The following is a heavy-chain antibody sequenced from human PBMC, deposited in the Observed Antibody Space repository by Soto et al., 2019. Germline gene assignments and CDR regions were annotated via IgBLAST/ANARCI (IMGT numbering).Heavy chain of an antibody. CDR1: GYNFTSYW. D-gene: IGHD3-9*01. CDR2: IYPSDSDT. CDR3: ARGGESTRTFDY. J-gene: IGHJ4*02. V-gene: IGHV5-51*01. Sequence: GESLKISCKGSGYNFTSYWIAWVRQMPGKGLELMGIIYPSDSDTKYRPSFQGQVTISADKSISSAYLQWSSLRASDTAMYYCARGGESTRTFDYWGQGTPVTVS.